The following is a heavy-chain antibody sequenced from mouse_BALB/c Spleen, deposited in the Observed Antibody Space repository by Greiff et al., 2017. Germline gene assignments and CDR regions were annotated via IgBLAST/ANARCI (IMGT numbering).Heavy chain of an antibody. D-gene: IGHD2-4*01. Sequence: VQLKESGAELVKPGASVKLSCTASGFNIKDTYMHWVKQRPEQGLEWIGRIDPANGNTKYDPKFQGKATITADTSSNTAYLQLSSLTSEDTAVYYCARIYYDYPYAMDYWGQGTSVTVSS. V-gene: IGHV14-3*02. CDR3: ARIYYDYPYAMDY. J-gene: IGHJ4*01. CDR2: IDPANGNT. CDR1: GFNIKDTY.